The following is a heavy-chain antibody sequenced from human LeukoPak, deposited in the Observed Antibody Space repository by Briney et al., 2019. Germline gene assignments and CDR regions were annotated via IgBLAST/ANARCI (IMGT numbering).Heavy chain of an antibody. CDR1: GLTVSSYA. CDR3: AKRYSSTWYYFDS. CDR2: ISYDGSNK. V-gene: IGHV3-30*18. Sequence: GGSLRLSCAASGLTVSSYAMHWVRQAPGKGLEWVAVISYDGSNKYYADSVKGRFTISRDNSKNTLYLQMNSLRGEDTGVYYCAKRYSSTWYYFDSWGQGTLVTVSS. D-gene: IGHD6-13*01. J-gene: IGHJ4*02.